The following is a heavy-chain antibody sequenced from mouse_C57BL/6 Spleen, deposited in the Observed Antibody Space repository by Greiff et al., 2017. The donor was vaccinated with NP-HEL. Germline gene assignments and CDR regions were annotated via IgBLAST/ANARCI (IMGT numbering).Heavy chain of an antibody. CDR2: INYDSSST. CDR3: ARYYYGLYAMDY. J-gene: IGHJ4*01. CDR1: GFTFSDYY. V-gene: IGHV5-16*01. Sequence: EVKVVESEGGLVQPGSSMKLSCTASGFTFSDYYMAWVRQVPEKGLEWVANINYDSSSTYYLDSLKSRFIISRDNAKNILYLQMSSLKSEDTATYYCARYYYGLYAMDYWGQGTSVTVSS. D-gene: IGHD1-1*01.